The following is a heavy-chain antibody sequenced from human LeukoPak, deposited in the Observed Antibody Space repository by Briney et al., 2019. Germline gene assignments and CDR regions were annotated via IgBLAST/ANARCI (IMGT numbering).Heavy chain of an antibody. D-gene: IGHD2-15*01. J-gene: IGHJ2*01. Sequence: PSETLSLTCAVSGYSISSGYYWGWIRQPPGKGLEWIGSIYHSGSTYYNPSLKSRVTISVDTSKNQFSLKLSSVTAADTAVYYCARGRIVVVVAATRRWYFDLWGRGTLVTVSS. CDR3: ARGRIVVVVAATRRWYFDL. V-gene: IGHV4-38-2*01. CDR2: IYHSGST. CDR1: GYSISSGYY.